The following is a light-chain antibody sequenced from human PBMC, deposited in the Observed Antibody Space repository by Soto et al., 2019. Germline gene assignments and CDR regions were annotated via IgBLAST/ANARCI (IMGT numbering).Light chain of an antibody. CDR2: KAS. CDR3: QQYNTYFPT. V-gene: IGKV1-5*03. Sequence: DIQMTQSPSTLSASVGDRVTITCRASQSINSWLAWYQQKPPKAPKLLIYKASTIESGVPSRFSGSESGTEYTLTINSLQPDEFATYYCQQYNTYFPTFGQGTKVEIK. CDR1: QSINSW. J-gene: IGKJ1*01.